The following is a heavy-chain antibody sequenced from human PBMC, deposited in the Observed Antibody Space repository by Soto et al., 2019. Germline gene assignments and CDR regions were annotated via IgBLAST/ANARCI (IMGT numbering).Heavy chain of an antibody. J-gene: IGHJ6*02. CDR3: ARAGSYGSSDYYYGMDV. Sequence: PLETLPLTCTVSGGTRSSYYWSWIRQPPGKGLEWIGYVYYSGTTNYNPSLKSRVTISVDTSKNQFSLKLSSVTAADTAVYYCARAGSYGSSDYYYGMDVWGQGTTVTVSS. CDR1: GGTRSSYY. D-gene: IGHD5-18*01. CDR2: VYYSGTT. V-gene: IGHV4-59*01.